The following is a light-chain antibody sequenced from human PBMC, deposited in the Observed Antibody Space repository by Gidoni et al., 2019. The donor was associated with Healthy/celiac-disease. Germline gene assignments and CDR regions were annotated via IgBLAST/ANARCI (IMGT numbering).Light chain of an antibody. CDR2: GAS. V-gene: IGKV3-20*01. Sequence: EIVLTQSPGTLSLSPGERATLSCRASQSVRSSYLAWYQQKPGQAPRLLIYGASSRATGIPDRFSCSGSGTDFTRTISRLEPEDVAVYYCQQYGSSPVTFGQGTKVEIK. CDR3: QQYGSSPVT. CDR1: QSVRSSY. J-gene: IGKJ1*01.